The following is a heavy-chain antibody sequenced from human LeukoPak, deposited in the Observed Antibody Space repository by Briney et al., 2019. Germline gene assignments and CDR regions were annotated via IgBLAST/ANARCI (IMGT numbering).Heavy chain of an antibody. J-gene: IGHJ4*02. V-gene: IGHV3-74*01. CDR1: GFTFSSYE. CDR2: INGDGSST. CDR3: ARDLAYAGDY. D-gene: IGHD3-16*01. Sequence: GGSLRLSCAASGFTFSSYEMNWVRQAPGKGLVWVSRINGDGSSTTYADSVKGRFTISRDNAKSTLYLQVNSLRAEDTAVYYCARDLAYAGDYWGRGTLVTVSS.